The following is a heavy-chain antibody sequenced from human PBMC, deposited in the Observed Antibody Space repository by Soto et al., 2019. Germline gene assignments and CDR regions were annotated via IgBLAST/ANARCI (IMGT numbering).Heavy chain of an antibody. CDR3: TDGLGI. CDR1: GFGFTNAW. V-gene: IGHV3-15*07. J-gene: IGHJ6*02. Sequence: EVQLVESGGGLVKPGGSLRLSCAASGFGFTNAWMNWVRQAPGKGLEWVGRIRSRSDGGTTDNAAPVRDRFTISRDDSENTLYLQINSLKTEDTGVYYCTDGLGIWAQGTTVTVSS. CDR2: IRSRSDGGTT.